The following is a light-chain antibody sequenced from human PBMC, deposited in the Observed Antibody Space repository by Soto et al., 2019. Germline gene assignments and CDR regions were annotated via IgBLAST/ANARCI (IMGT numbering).Light chain of an antibody. Sequence: EIVLTQSPGTLSLSPGERATLSCRASQSVSSSYLAWYQQKPGQAPRLLIYGASNRATGIPDRFSGSGSGTDFTLTISRLEPEDFAVYYCHQYCSSLLTFGGGTKVEIK. V-gene: IGKV3-20*01. CDR2: GAS. CDR3: HQYCSSLLT. CDR1: QSVSSSY. J-gene: IGKJ4*01.